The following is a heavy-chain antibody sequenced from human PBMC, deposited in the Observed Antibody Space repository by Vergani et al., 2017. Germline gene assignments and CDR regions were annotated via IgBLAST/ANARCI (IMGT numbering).Heavy chain of an antibody. Sequence: QVQLQQWGAGVVKPSGTLALTCAVFGESFSSFYWSWIRQPPGQGLEWIGEINNDGHTNYNPSLESRVTVSRDTAKNQFPLNLKSVTAADTAMYYCAVRPRVNLVGGASVTIRTFDYLSQGSLVTVSS. CDR3: AVRPRVNLVGGASVTIRTFDY. V-gene: IGHV4-34*02. D-gene: IGHD3-9*01. CDR2: INNDGHT. J-gene: IGHJ4*02. CDR1: GESFSSFY.